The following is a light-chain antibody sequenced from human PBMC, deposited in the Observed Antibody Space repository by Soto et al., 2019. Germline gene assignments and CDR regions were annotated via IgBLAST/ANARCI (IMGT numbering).Light chain of an antibody. Sequence: QSALTQPASVSGSPGQSITISCTGSSSDVGGYNYVSWYQQHAGKAPKLMIYDVSNRPSGVSNRFSGSKSGNTASLTISGLQAEDEADYDCSSYISITTLAGVFGGGTKLTVL. CDR3: SSYISITTLAGV. CDR2: DVS. CDR1: SSDVGGYNY. J-gene: IGLJ2*01. V-gene: IGLV2-14*01.